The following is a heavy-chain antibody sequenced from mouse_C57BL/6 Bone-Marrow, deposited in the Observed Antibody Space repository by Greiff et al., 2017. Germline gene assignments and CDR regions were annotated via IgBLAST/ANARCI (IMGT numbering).Heavy chain of an antibody. CDR3: TTWIFIYYFLFDD. J-gene: IGHJ2*01. CDR2: IDPEDGDT. V-gene: IGHV14-1*01. Sequence: VQLQQSGAELVRPGASVKLSCTASGFNIKDYYMHWVKQRPEQGLEWIGRIDPEDGDTEYAPKFQGKATMTADTSSNTAYLQLSSLTSEDTAVYYCTTWIFIYYFLFDDWGQGTTLTVSS. D-gene: IGHD1-1*01. CDR1: GFNIKDYY.